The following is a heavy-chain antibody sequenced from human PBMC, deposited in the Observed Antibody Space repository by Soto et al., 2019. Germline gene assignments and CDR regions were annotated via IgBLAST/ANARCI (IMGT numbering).Heavy chain of an antibody. Sequence: QVQLQESGPGLVKPSETLSLTCTVSGGSISSYYWSWIRQPPGKGLEWIGYIYYSGSTNYNPSLKSRVTISVDTSKNQFSLKLSSVTAADTAVYYCARGLSRGYSYGKVLGYWGQGTLVTVSS. CDR1: GGSISSYY. V-gene: IGHV4-59*01. CDR3: ARGLSRGYSYGKVLGY. D-gene: IGHD5-18*01. J-gene: IGHJ4*02. CDR2: IYYSGST.